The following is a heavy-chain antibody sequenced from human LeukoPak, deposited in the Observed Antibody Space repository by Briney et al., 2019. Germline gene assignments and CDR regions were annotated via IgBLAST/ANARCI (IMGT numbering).Heavy chain of an antibody. D-gene: IGHD2-15*01. CDR2: INHIGNT. CDR1: GGSFSGYY. V-gene: IGHV4-34*01. J-gene: IGHJ3*02. Sequence: SETLSLTCAVYGGSFSGYYWSWIRQPPGKGLKWIGKINHIGNTNYNPSLKSRVTISVDTSKNQFSLKLSSVTAEDTAVYYCAREGGVVVVAATTSRAFDIWGQGTMVTVSS. CDR3: AREGGVVVVAATTSRAFDI.